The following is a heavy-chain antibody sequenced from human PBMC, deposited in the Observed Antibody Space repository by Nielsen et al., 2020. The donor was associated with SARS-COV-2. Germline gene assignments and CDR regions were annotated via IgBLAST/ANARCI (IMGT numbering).Heavy chain of an antibody. J-gene: IGHJ6*02. CDR3: ARGGGMDV. D-gene: IGHD3-16*01. CDR2: ISHSGNTT. CDR1: GFTFNRYA. Sequence: GGSLRLSCAASGFTFNRYAINWVRQAPGKGLEWVSAISHSGNTTYYADSVKGRFTISRENAKNSLYLQMNSLRAGDTAVYYCARGGGMDVWGQGTTVTVSS. V-gene: IGHV3-48*01.